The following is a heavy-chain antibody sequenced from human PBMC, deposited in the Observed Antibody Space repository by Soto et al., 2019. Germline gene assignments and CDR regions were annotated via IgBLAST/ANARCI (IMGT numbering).Heavy chain of an antibody. CDR1: GASITNNY. D-gene: IGHD2-8*01. CDR3: AKESAGHCPSGICYGNNWFDP. CDR2: ISYSGSA. Sequence: SETLSLTCIVSGASITNNYWSWIRQPPGEGVEWIGYISYSGSAYYNPSLKGRVTISMDTSKNQFSLTLRSVTAADTAIYFCAKESAGHCPSGICYGNNWFDPWGQGTPVTVSS. V-gene: IGHV4-59*01. J-gene: IGHJ5*02.